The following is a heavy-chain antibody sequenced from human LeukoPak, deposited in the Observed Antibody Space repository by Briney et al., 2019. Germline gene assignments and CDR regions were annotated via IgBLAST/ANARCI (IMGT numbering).Heavy chain of an antibody. CDR1: GGSISSANYY. V-gene: IGHV4-39*01. J-gene: IGHJ4*02. D-gene: IGHD5-18*01. Sequence: SETLSLTCSVSGGSISSANYYWGWIRQTPGQGLEWIGIIYYTGTTYYNPTLKSRVTISVDTSKQEFSLKLRSLTATDTAVYYCARGGYSYGRPYYLDYWGQGTLVTVSS. CDR2: IYYTGTT. CDR3: ARGGYSYGRPYYLDY.